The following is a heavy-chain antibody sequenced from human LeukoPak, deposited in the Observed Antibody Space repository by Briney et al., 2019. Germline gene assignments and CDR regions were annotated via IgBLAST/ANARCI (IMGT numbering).Heavy chain of an antibody. D-gene: IGHD5-24*01. CDR1: GFSVTNNY. Sequence: GGSLRLSCAVSGFSVTNNYMSWVRQVPGKGLEWVSVFYVGGATYYADSVKGRFTISRDNSENTLYLQMKSLRAEDTAVYYCARGDGYNFFDYWGQGTLVTVSS. CDR3: ARGDGYNFFDY. CDR2: FYVGGAT. V-gene: IGHV3-53*01. J-gene: IGHJ4*02.